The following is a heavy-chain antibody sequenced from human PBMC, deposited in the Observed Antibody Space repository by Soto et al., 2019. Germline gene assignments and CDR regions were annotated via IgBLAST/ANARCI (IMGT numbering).Heavy chain of an antibody. CDR1: GGSFSGYY. CDR2: INHSGST. V-gene: IGHV4-34*01. D-gene: IGHD6-13*01. J-gene: IGHJ4*02. CDR3: SRDRKYSCSWYRPGYPLVF. Sequence: QVQLQQWGAGLLKPSETLSLTCAVYGGSFSGYYWSWIRQPPGKGLEWIGEINHSGSTNYNPSLKTRGTITVDTFKNQFSLKLCSVTATDTAVYYCSRDRKYSCSWYRPGYPLVFWGQGTLVTFSS.